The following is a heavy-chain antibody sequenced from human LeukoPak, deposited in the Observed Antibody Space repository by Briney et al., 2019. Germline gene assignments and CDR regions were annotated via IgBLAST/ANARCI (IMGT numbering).Heavy chain of an antibody. V-gene: IGHV4-59*08. Sequence: SETLSLTCTVSGGSISSYYWSWIRQPPGKGLEWIGYIYYSGSTNYNPSLKSRVTISVNTSKNQFSLKLSSVTAADTAVYYCARRGNYYDSSGYYEIWGQGTLVTVSS. J-gene: IGHJ4*02. CDR3: ARRGNYYDSSGYYEI. D-gene: IGHD3-22*01. CDR2: IYYSGST. CDR1: GGSISSYY.